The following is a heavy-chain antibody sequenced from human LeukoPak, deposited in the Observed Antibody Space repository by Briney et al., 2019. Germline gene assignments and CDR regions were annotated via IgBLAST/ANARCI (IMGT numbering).Heavy chain of an antibody. Sequence: GRSLRLSCAASGFTFSSYGMHWVRPAPGKGLEWVAVIWYDGSNKYYADSVKGRFTISRDNSKNTLYLQMNSLRAEDTAVYYCARRSMVTTPYYYYGMDVWGKGTTVTVSS. CDR2: IWYDGSNK. D-gene: IGHD4-17*01. CDR3: ARRSMVTTPYYYYGMDV. CDR1: GFTFSSYG. J-gene: IGHJ6*04. V-gene: IGHV3-33*01.